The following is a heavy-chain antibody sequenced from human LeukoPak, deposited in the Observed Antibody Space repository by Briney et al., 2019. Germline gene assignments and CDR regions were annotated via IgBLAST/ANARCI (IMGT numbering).Heavy chain of an antibody. J-gene: IGHJ5*02. Sequence: PGGSLRLSCAVSGFTFSSYSMNWVRQAPGKGLEWVSSISSSSSYIYYADSVKGQFTISRDNAKNSLYLQMNSLRAEDTAVYYCARDGQDWFDPWGQGTLVTVSS. V-gene: IGHV3-21*01. D-gene: IGHD3/OR15-3a*01. CDR1: GFTFSSYS. CDR2: ISSSSSYI. CDR3: ARDGQDWFDP.